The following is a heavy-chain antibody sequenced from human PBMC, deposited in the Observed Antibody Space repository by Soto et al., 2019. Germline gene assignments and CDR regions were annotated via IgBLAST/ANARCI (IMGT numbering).Heavy chain of an antibody. V-gene: IGHV4-39*01. Sequence: SETLSLTCNVSGVSISDTSYYWGWIRQPPGKGLEWIGTVYFNGKTFYNPSLKSRLAISVDRSKNQISLRLTSVTAADTAVYYCARQASYWGQGTLVTVSS. CDR1: GVSISDTSYY. CDR2: VYFNGKT. CDR3: ARQASY. J-gene: IGHJ4*02.